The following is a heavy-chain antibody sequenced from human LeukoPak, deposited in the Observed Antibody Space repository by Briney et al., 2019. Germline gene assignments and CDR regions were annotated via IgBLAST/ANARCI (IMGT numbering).Heavy chain of an antibody. J-gene: IGHJ4*02. CDR2: FDPEDGET. Sequence: ASVKVSCKVSGYTLTELSMHWVRQAPGKGLEWMGGFDPEDGETVYAQKFQGRVTMTEDTSTDTAYMELSSLRSEDTAVYYRATVAPALPRGSRTGDWFDYWGQGTLVTVSS. CDR1: GYTLTELS. D-gene: IGHD1-26*01. V-gene: IGHV1-24*01. CDR3: ATVAPALPRGSRTGDWFDY.